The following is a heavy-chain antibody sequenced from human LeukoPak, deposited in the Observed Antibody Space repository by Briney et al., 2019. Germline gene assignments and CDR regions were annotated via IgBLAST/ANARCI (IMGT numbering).Heavy chain of an antibody. D-gene: IGHD6-6*01. V-gene: IGHV4-61*02. CDR2: IYTSGST. CDR1: GGSISSGSYY. CDR3: AREESIAARPVNWFDP. J-gene: IGHJ5*02. Sequence: PSQTLSLTCTVSGGSISSGSYYWSWIRQPAGKGLEWIGRIYTSGSTNYNPSLKSRVTISVDTSKNQFSLKLSSVTAADTAVYYCAREESIAARPVNWFDPWGQGTLVTVSS.